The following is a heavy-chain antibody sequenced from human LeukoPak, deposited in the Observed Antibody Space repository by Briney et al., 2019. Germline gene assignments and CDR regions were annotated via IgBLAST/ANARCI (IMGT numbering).Heavy chain of an antibody. J-gene: IGHJ2*01. CDR2: IYSGGST. V-gene: IGHV3-53*01. D-gene: IGHD4-17*01. CDR1: GFTVSSNY. CDR3: ARGSDYGDYGYFDL. Sequence: GGSLRLSCAASGFTVSSNYMSWVRQAPGKGLEWVSVIYSGGSTYYADSVKGRFTISRDNSKNTLYLQMNSLRAEDTAVYYCARGSDYGDYGYFDLWGRGTLITVSS.